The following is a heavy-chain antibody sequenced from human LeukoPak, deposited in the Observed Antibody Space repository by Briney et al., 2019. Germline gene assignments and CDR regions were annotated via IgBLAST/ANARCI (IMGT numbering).Heavy chain of an antibody. Sequence: PGGSLRLSCAASGFTLSSYAMHWVRQAPGKGLEWVAIISYDGSNKYYADSVKGRFTISRDSSKNTLYLQMNSLRVEDTAVYSCAKDLGSSPPGDFWGQGTLVTVSS. CDR1: GFTLSSYA. D-gene: IGHD6-6*01. CDR3: AKDLGSSPPGDF. J-gene: IGHJ4*02. V-gene: IGHV3-30-3*01. CDR2: ISYDGSNK.